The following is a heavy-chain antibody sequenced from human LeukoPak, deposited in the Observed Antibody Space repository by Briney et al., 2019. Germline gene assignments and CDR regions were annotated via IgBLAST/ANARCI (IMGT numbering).Heavy chain of an antibody. D-gene: IGHD2-15*01. J-gene: IGHJ4*02. CDR3: AKDRRSGGSCSDY. CDR1: GFTFSGYA. CDR2: ISGSGDIT. Sequence: PGRSLRLSCAASGFTFSGYAMSWVRQAPGRGLEWVSTISGSGDITYYADSVKGRLTISRDNSKNTLYLQMNSLRAEDTAVYYCAKDRRSGGSCSDYWGQGTLVTVSS. V-gene: IGHV3-23*01.